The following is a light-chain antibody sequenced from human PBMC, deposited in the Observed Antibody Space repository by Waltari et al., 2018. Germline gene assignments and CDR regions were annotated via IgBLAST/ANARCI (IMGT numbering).Light chain of an antibody. CDR1: QGISNY. CDR3: QKYNSAPPFT. CDR2: AAS. J-gene: IGKJ3*01. V-gene: IGKV1-27*01. Sequence: DIQMPQTPSPSSASVCDGVTITCRSSQGISNYLAWYQQKPGKVPKLLIYAASTLKSGVPSRFSGSGSGTDFTLTISSLQPDDVATYYCQKYNSAPPFTFGPGTKVDSK.